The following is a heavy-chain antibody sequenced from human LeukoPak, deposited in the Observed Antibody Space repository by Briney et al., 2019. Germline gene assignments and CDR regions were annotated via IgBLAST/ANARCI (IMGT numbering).Heavy chain of an antibody. J-gene: IGHJ4*02. CDR1: GGSFSGYY. D-gene: IGHD3-10*01. V-gene: IGHV4-34*01. Sequence: SGTLSLTCAVYGGSFSGYYWNWVRQPPGKGLEWIGEINHSGSTNYNPSLKSRVTISVDTSKNQFSLKLSSVTAADTAVYYCARGANMVRGVIITPRPRRFDYWGQGTLVTVSS. CDR3: ARGANMVRGVIITPRPRRFDY. CDR2: INHSGST.